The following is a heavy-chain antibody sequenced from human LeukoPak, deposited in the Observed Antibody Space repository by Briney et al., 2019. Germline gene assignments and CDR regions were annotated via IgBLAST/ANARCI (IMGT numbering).Heavy chain of an antibody. V-gene: IGHV3-53*03. CDR1: GFSGSGNF. CDR2: IYNTGDT. D-gene: IGHD6-13*01. J-gene: IGHJ4*02. CDR3: TKDLGQQLVVY. Sequence: GGSLRLSCAASGFSGSGNFMSWVRQPPGKGLEWVSVIYNTGDTYHADSVKGRFTTSRDSSTGTLYLQMNSLRPEDTGVYYCTKDLGQQLVVYWGQGTLVTVAS.